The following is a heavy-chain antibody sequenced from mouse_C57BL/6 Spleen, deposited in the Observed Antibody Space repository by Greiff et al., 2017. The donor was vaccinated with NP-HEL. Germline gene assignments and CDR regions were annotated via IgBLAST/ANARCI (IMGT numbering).Heavy chain of an antibody. J-gene: IGHJ1*03. CDR2: ISDGGSYT. V-gene: IGHV5-4*01. D-gene: IGHD1-1*01. Sequence: DVKLVESGGGLVKPGGSLKLSCAASGFTFSSYAMSWVRQTPEKRLEWVATISDGGSYTYYQDNVKGRFPSSRDNAKTNLYLQMSHLKSEDTAMYYCARDSLYYGSSYGWYFDVWGTGTTVTVSS. CDR1: GFTFSSYA. CDR3: ARDSLYYGSSYGWYFDV.